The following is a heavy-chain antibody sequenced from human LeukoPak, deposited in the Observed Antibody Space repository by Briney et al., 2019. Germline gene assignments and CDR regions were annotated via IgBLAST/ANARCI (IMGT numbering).Heavy chain of an antibody. CDR1: GGSISSGGYY. CDR3: ARQRNEQWLVRGWFDP. Sequence: PSQTLSLTCTVSGGSISSGGYYWSWIRQPPGKGLEWIGYIYYSGSTNYNPSLKSRVTISVDTSKDQFSLKLSSVTAADTAVYYCARQRNEQWLVRGWFDPWGQGTLVTVSS. V-gene: IGHV4-61*08. CDR2: IYYSGST. J-gene: IGHJ5*02. D-gene: IGHD6-19*01.